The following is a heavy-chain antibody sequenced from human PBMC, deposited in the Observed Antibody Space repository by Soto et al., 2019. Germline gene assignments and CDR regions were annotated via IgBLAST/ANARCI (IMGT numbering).Heavy chain of an antibody. CDR1: GYTFTSYD. CDR2: MNPNSGNT. Sequence: ASVKVSCKASGYTFTSYDINRVRQATGQGLEWMGWMNPNSGNTGYAQKFQGRVTMTRNTSISTAYMELSSLRSEDTAVYYCARPYYYGSGNAYNWFDPWGQGTLVTVSS. V-gene: IGHV1-8*01. CDR3: ARPYYYGSGNAYNWFDP. J-gene: IGHJ5*02. D-gene: IGHD3-10*01.